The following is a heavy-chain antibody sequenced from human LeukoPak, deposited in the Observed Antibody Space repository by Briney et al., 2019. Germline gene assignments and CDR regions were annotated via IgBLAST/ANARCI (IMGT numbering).Heavy chain of an antibody. D-gene: IGHD4-17*01. Sequence: ASVKVSCKVSGYTFTDYYMHWVQQAPGKGLEWMGLVDPEDGETIYAEKFQGRVTITADTSTDTAYMELSSLRSEDTAVYYCARDTHGDYGTIFDYWGQGTLVTVSS. V-gene: IGHV1-69-2*01. J-gene: IGHJ4*02. CDR2: VDPEDGET. CDR1: GYTFTDYY. CDR3: ARDTHGDYGTIFDY.